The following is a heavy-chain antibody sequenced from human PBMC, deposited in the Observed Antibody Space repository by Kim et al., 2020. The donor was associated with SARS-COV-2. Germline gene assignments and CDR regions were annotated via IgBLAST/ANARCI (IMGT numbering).Heavy chain of an antibody. J-gene: IGHJ3*02. Sequence: SETLSLTCTVSGGSISSYYWSWIRQPPGKGLEWIGYIYYSGSTNYNPSLKSRVTISVDTSKNQFSLKLSSVTAADTAVYYCARHRGYCSSTSCYAPHDAFDIWGQGTMVTVSS. CDR2: IYYSGST. CDR3: ARHRGYCSSTSCYAPHDAFDI. V-gene: IGHV4-59*08. D-gene: IGHD2-2*01. CDR1: GGSISSYY.